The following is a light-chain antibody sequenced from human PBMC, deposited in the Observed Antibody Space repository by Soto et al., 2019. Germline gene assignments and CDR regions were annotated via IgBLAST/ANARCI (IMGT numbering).Light chain of an antibody. CDR2: GAS. CDR1: QDIRSS. V-gene: IGKV3-15*01. CDR3: QQDSSWPLT. J-gene: IGKJ4*01. Sequence: EIVMTQSPAPLSVSPGERVTLSCRASQDIRSSLAWYQQKPGQAPRLLIYGASIRATGVPATFSGSGSGTEFTLSISRLQSEHLGVYYCQQDSSWPLTFGGGTKVEIK.